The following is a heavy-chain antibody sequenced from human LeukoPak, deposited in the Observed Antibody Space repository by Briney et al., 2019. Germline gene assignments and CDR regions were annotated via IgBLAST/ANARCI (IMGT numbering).Heavy chain of an antibody. CDR1: GFTFSSYA. D-gene: IGHD2-2*01. J-gene: IGHJ4*02. CDR2: ISGSGGST. Sequence: GGSLRLSCAASGFTFSSYAMSWVRQAPGKGLEWVSAISGSGGSTHYADSVKGRFTISRDNSKNTLYLQMNSLRAEDTAVYYCAKGGYASMARFDYWGQGTLVTVSS. CDR3: AKGGYASMARFDY. V-gene: IGHV3-23*01.